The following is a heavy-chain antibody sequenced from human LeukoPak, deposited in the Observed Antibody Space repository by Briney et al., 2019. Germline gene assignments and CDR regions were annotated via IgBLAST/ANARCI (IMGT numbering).Heavy chain of an antibody. D-gene: IGHD3-22*01. Sequence: ASVKISCKASGYTFTDYYIHGVQQAPGKGLEWMGRVDPEDGERKYAEKFQGRVTITADTSTDTAYMELSRLRSEDTAVYYCATATSYYDSRGYYYPDYWGQGTLVTVSS. V-gene: IGHV1-69-2*01. CDR3: ATATSYYDSRGYYYPDY. CDR1: GYTFTDYY. CDR2: VDPEDGER. J-gene: IGHJ4*02.